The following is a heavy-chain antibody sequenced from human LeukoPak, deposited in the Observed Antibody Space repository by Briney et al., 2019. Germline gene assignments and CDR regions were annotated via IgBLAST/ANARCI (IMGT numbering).Heavy chain of an antibody. CDR2: ISSSSSYI. CDR3: ARVSGAFDY. V-gene: IGHV3-21*01. CDR1: GFRLSGFD. D-gene: IGHD1-1*01. Sequence: GGSLRLSCAASGFRLSGFDMIWVRQAPGKGLERVSSISSSSSYIYYADSVKGRFTISRDNAKNSLYLQMNSLRAEDTAVYYCARVSGAFDYWGQGTLVTVSS. J-gene: IGHJ4*02.